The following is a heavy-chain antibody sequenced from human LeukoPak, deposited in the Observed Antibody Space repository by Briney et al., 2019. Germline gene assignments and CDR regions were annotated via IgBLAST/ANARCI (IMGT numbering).Heavy chain of an antibody. D-gene: IGHD1-26*01. Sequence: SETLSLTCTVSGGSISSYYWSWIRQPPGKGLEWIGYIYNSGSTNYNPSLKSRVTISQDTSKNQFYLKVISVPAADTAIYYCARGPSGSYSRWFDSWGQGTLVTVSS. V-gene: IGHV4-59*01. CDR3: ARGPSGSYSRWFDS. CDR1: GGSISSYY. CDR2: IYNSGST. J-gene: IGHJ5*01.